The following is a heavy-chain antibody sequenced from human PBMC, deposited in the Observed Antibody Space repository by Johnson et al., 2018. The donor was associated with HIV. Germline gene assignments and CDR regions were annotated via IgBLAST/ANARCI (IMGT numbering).Heavy chain of an antibody. J-gene: IGHJ3*02. Sequence: VQLVESGGGLIQPGGSLRLSCAASGLIVSSSYMTWVRQGPGKGLEWVSVIYSGGSTYYADSVKGRFTISRDNSKNTLYLQINSLRAEDTAVYYCASATVMATLSLGPCYPFDIWGQGTMVTVYS. D-gene: IGHD5-24*01. CDR3: ASATVMATLSLGPCYPFDI. CDR2: IYSGGST. CDR1: GLIVSSSY. V-gene: IGHV3-53*01.